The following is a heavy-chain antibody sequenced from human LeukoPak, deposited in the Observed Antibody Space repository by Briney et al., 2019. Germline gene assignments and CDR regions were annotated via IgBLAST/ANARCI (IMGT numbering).Heavy chain of an antibody. CDR2: IYYSGST. CDR1: GGSISSSSYY. J-gene: IGHJ6*02. CDR3: ARELNGGDYDHKDYYYGMDV. Sequence: SETLSLTCTVSGGSISSSSYYWGWIRQPPGKGLEWIGSIYYSGSTYYNPSLKSRVTISVDTSKNQFSLKLSSVTAADTAVYYCARELNGGDYDHKDYYYGMDVWGQGTTVTVSS. D-gene: IGHD4-17*01. V-gene: IGHV4-39*07.